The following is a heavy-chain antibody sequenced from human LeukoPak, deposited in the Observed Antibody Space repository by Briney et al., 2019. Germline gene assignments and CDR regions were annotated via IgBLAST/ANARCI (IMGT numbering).Heavy chain of an antibody. CDR1: GFTFSSYW. CDR3: ARDLGRSGDLGY. D-gene: IGHD2-15*01. CDR2: INSDGSST. Sequence: GGSLRLSCAASGFTFSSYWMHWVRQTPGKGLVWVSRINSDGSSTNYTDSVKGRFTISRDNAKNTLYLQMNSLRAEDTAVYYCARDLGRSGDLGYWGQGTLVTVSS. V-gene: IGHV3-74*01. J-gene: IGHJ4*02.